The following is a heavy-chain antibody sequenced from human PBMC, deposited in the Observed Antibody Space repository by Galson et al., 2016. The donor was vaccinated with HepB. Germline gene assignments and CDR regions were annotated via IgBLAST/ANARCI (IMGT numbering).Heavy chain of an antibody. CDR2: VNPNSGNT. Sequence: SVKVSCKASGYTFGSYDMYWMRQATGQGLEWMGWVNPNSGNTGYAQRFQGRVTMTRNISISTVYMELSSLRSEDTATYYCAHRRLASGGPPYNWFDPWGQGTLVTVSS. CDR1: GYTFGSYD. CDR3: AHRRLASGGPPYNWFDP. D-gene: IGHD2-15*01. J-gene: IGHJ5*02. V-gene: IGHV1-8*01.